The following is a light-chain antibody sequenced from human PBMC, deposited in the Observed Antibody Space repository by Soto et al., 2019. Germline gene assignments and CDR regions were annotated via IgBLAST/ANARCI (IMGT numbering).Light chain of an antibody. CDR2: AAS. Sequence: DIQMTQSPSSLSESVGDRVTITCRASQRISSSLNWYQQKQGKAPKLLIYAASSLQSGVLSRFSGSGSGTDFTFTISSLQPEDFATYYCQQSYSTPRTFGQGTKVDIK. CDR1: QRISSS. J-gene: IGKJ2*01. CDR3: QQSYSTPRT. V-gene: IGKV1-39*01.